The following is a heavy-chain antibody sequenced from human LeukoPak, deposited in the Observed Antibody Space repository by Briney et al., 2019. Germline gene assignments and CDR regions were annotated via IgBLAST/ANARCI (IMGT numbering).Heavy chain of an antibody. D-gene: IGHD3-10*01. Sequence: GRSLRLSCAASGFTFDDYAMHWVRQAPGKGLEWVSGINWNSGNTGYADSVKGRFTVSRDNAKNSLYLQMNSLRAEDTALYYCAKAPYFRGYIQHWGQGTLVTVSS. CDR1: GFTFDDYA. J-gene: IGHJ1*01. CDR3: AKAPYFRGYIQH. CDR2: INWNSGNT. V-gene: IGHV3-9*01.